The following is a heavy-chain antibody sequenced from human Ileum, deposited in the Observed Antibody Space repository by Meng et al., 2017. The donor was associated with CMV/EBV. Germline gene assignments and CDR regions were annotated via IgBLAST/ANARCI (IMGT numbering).Heavy chain of an antibody. CDR2: INHSGTT. J-gene: IGHJ4*02. D-gene: IGHD1-14*01. CDR1: GGSFSDYY. V-gene: IGHV4-34*01. CDR3: ATDPGGY. Sequence: QAQLQQWGAGLLKPSETLSLTCAVYGGSFSDYYWSWIRQPPGRGLEWVGEINHSGTTNYNPSLKSRVTISVDTSKNQFSLKLTSVTAADTAVYFCATDPGGYWGQGTLVTVSS.